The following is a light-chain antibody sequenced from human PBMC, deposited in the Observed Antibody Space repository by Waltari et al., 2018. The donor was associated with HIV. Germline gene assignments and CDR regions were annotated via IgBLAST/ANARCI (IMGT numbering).Light chain of an antibody. V-gene: IGLV2-14*01. CDR3: NSFSTSSTYV. J-gene: IGLJ1*01. CDR2: EVN. Sequence: QSALTQPASVSGSPGQSITISCTGTSSDVGYFNYVSCSQQHPGKAPKLIIYEVNNRPSGVSNHFSGSKSGYTASLTISGLRAEDEADYYCNSFSTSSTYVFGTGTRVTVL. CDR1: SSDVGYFNY.